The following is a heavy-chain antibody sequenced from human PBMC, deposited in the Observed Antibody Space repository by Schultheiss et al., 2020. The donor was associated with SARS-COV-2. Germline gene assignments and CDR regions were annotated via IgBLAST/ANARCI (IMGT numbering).Heavy chain of an antibody. V-gene: IGHV1-69*01. CDR1: GYTLTELS. J-gene: IGHJ4*02. CDR2: VIPIFGTT. D-gene: IGHD5-12*01. CDR3: ARDGSGYDYLDY. Sequence: KISCKVSGYTLTELSMHWVRQAPGKGLEWMGGVIPIFGTTKYAQKFQGRITITADESTTTAYMQLSSLRFEDTAVYYCARDGSGYDYLDYWGQGTLVTVSS.